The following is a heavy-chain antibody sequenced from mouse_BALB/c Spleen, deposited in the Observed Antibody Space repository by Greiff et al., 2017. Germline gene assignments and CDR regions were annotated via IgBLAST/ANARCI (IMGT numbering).Heavy chain of an antibody. V-gene: IGHV6-6*02. J-gene: IGHJ4*01. Sequence: EVKVEESGGGLVQPGGSMKLSCVASGFTFSNYWMNWVRQSPEKGLEWVAEIRLKSNNYATHYAVSGKGRFTISRDDSKSSVYLQMNNLRAEDTVIYYCTYYGAMDYWGQGTSVTVSS. CDR1: GFTFSNYW. CDR2: IRLKSNNYAT. CDR3: TYYGAMDY.